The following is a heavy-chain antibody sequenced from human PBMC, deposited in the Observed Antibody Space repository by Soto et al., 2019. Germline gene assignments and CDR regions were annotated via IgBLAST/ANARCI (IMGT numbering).Heavy chain of an antibody. Sequence: GGSLRLSCAASGFTFSSYWMSWVRQAPGKGLEWVANIKQDGSEKYYVDSVKGRFTISRDNAKNSLYLQMNSLRAEDTAVYYCASALRGYSYGMDYFDYWGQGTLDTVSS. CDR3: ASALRGYSYGMDYFDY. CDR2: IKQDGSEK. V-gene: IGHV3-7*05. J-gene: IGHJ4*02. CDR1: GFTFSSYW. D-gene: IGHD5-18*01.